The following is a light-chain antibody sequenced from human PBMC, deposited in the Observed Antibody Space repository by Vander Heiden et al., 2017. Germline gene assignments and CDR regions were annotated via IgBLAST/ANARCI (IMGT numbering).Light chain of an antibody. J-gene: IGKJ4*01. CDR3: HWCSGNARRFAPWSRPEVPRT. V-gene: IGKV1-39*01. CDR2: LAS. Sequence: DIQMAQSPSSLSASVGDRVTITCRASQTIGSYLNWYQQKPGKAPKLLIYLASNLQSAVPSRFSGSRSGTDFTLTISSLQPEDLTTYYCHWCSGNARRFAPWSRPEVPRTVGG. CDR1: QTIGSY.